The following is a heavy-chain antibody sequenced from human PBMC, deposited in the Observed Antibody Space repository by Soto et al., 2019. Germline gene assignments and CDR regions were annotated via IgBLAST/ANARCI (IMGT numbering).Heavy chain of an antibody. CDR1: GYTFTSYA. CDR2: INAGNGNT. Sequence: ASVKVSCKASGYTFTSYAMHWVRQAPGQRLEWMGWINAGNGNTKYSQKFQGRVTITRDTSASTAYMELSSLGSEDTAWYYCASAAVVPAADPKGWFDPWGQGTLVTVSS. CDR3: ASAAVVPAADPKGWFDP. D-gene: IGHD2-2*01. V-gene: IGHV1-3*01. J-gene: IGHJ5*02.